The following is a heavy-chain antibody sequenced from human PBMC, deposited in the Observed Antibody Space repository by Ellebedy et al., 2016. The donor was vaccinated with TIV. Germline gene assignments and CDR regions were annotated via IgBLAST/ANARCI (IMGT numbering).Heavy chain of an antibody. CDR1: GFTFSSYW. J-gene: IGHJ4*02. D-gene: IGHD3-22*01. Sequence: GESLKISXAASGFTFSSYWMHWVRQVPGKGLVWVSRINSDGTSLSYADSVQGQFTISRDNAKNTLYLQMNSLRAEDSAVYYCARAVWNYYDSSGSGYWGQGTLVTVSS. CDR3: ARAVWNYYDSSGSGY. V-gene: IGHV3-74*01. CDR2: INSDGTSL.